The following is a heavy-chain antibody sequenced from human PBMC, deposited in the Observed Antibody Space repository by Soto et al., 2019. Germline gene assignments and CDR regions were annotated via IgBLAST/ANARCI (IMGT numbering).Heavy chain of an antibody. Sequence: QVQLVQSGAEVKKPGSSVKVSCKASGGTFSSYASSWVRQAPGQGLEWMGGIIPIFGTANYAQKFQGRVTITADESTSTAYMELSSLRSEDTAVYYCAREAEVVGATPFDYWGQGTLVTVSS. CDR2: IIPIFGTA. V-gene: IGHV1-69*01. CDR1: GGTFSSYA. D-gene: IGHD1-26*01. CDR3: AREAEVVGATPFDY. J-gene: IGHJ4*02.